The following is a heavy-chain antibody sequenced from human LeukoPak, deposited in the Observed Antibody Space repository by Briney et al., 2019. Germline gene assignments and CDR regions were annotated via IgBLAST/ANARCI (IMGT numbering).Heavy chain of an antibody. CDR3: ARDLASCSGGSCYGLIDY. CDR2: IFYRGST. D-gene: IGHD2-15*01. Sequence: PSETLSLTCTVSGGSVSSGSYYWSWIRQPPGKGLEWIGYIFYRGSTNYNPSLKSRVTISVDTSKNQFSLKLSSVTAADTAVYYCARDLASCSGGSCYGLIDYWGQGTLVTVSS. J-gene: IGHJ4*02. CDR1: GGSVSSGSYY. V-gene: IGHV4-61*01.